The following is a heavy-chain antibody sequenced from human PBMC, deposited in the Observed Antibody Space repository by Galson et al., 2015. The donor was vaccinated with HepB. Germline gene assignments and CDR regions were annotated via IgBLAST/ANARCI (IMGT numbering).Heavy chain of an antibody. V-gene: IGHV2-70*04. Sequence: PALVKPTQTLTLTCTFSGFSLSTSGMRVSWIRQPPGKALEWLARIDWDDDKFYSTSLKTRLTISKDTSKNQVVLTMTNMDPVDTATYYCARIMARGGDSAFDIWGQGTMVTVSS. CDR1: GFSLSTSGMR. J-gene: IGHJ3*02. D-gene: IGHD3-10*01. CDR2: IDWDDDK. CDR3: ARIMARGGDSAFDI.